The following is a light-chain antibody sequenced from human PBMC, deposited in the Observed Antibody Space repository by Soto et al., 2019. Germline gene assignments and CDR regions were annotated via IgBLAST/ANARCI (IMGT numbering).Light chain of an antibody. V-gene: IGKV1-9*01. CDR2: GAS. Sequence: IQLAQSPYPLSASLGDRVIITCRASQDIRNSLAWYHQKPGKAPALLIYGASALQVGVPSRFSGSGSGTDLTLPISTLQPEDFATYYCQQFNSYPRTFGPGTKVDIK. CDR1: QDIRNS. J-gene: IGKJ3*01. CDR3: QQFNSYPRT.